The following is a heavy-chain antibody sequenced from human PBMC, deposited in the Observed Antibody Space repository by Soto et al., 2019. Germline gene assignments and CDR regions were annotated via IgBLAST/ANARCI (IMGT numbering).Heavy chain of an antibody. CDR3: ARGRVVAATGAYYFDY. CDR1: GYTFTGYY. Sequence: ASVKVSCKAPGYTFTGYYMYWVRQAPGQGLEWMGWINPNSGGTNYAQKFQGWVTMTRDTSISTAYMELSRLRSDDTAVYYCARGRVVAATGAYYFDYWGQGTLVTVSS. D-gene: IGHD2-15*01. J-gene: IGHJ4*02. CDR2: INPNSGGT. V-gene: IGHV1-2*04.